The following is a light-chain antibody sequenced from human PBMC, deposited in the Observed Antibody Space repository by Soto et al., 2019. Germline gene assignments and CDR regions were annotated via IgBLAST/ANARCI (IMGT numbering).Light chain of an antibody. Sequence: DIQMTQSPSSLSASVGDRVTITCRASQSITSYLNWYQQKPGKAPQLLIYAASSLQSGVPSRVSGSGSGTDFTLTISSLQPEDFATYFCQQSYTTPWTFGQGTKVEVK. CDR2: AAS. CDR1: QSITSY. CDR3: QQSYTTPWT. J-gene: IGKJ1*01. V-gene: IGKV1-39*01.